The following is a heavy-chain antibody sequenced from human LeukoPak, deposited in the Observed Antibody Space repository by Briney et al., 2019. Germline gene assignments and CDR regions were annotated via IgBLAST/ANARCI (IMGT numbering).Heavy chain of an antibody. CDR2: IHYSGNT. V-gene: IGHV4-38-2*02. Sequence: PSETLSLTCTVSGYSISSGYYWGWIRQPPGKGLVWIGYIHYSGNTNYNPSLKSRVTISVDTSKNQFSLKLSSVTAADTAVYYCARVSWFPGTSYYYMDVWGKGTTVTVSS. CDR3: ARVSWFPGTSYYYMDV. J-gene: IGHJ6*03. D-gene: IGHD1-1*01. CDR1: GYSISSGYY.